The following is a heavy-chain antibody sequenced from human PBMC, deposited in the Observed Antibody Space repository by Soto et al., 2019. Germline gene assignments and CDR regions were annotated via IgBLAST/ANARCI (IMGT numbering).Heavy chain of an antibody. D-gene: IGHD1-26*01. CDR3: ARDLSAVGATTEHWLDP. CDR2: ISAYNGKT. Sequence: VASVKVSCKASGYTFTSYGISWLRQAPGQGLEWMGWISAYNGKTNYTQKLQGRVTMTTDTSTSTAYMELRSLRSDDTAVYYCARDLSAVGATTEHWLDPWGQGTLVTVSS. CDR1: GYTFTSYG. V-gene: IGHV1-18*01. J-gene: IGHJ5*02.